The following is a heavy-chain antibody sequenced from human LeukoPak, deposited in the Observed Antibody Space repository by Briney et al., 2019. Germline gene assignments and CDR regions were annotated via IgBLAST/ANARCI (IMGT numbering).Heavy chain of an antibody. CDR2: IYYSGST. CDR3: ARSVSAAAAAFDY. V-gene: IGHV4-39*07. D-gene: IGHD6-13*01. CDR1: GGSISSSSYY. J-gene: IGHJ4*02. Sequence: SETLSLTCTVSGGSISSSSYYWGWIRQPPGKGLEWIGSIYYSGSTYYNPSLKSRVTISVDTSKNQFSLKLSSVTAADTAVYYCARSVSAAAAAFDYWGQGTLVTVSS.